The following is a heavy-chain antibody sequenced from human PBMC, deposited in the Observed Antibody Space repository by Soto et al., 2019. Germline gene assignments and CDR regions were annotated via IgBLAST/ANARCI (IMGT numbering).Heavy chain of an antibody. J-gene: IGHJ6*02. CDR3: ARDKNRYCSSTSCYTEGHYYYYYGMDV. V-gene: IGHV1-2*04. Sequence: ASVKVSCKASGYAFTGYYMHWVRQAPGQGLEWMGWINPNSGGTNYAQKFQGWVTMTRDTSISTAYMELSRLRSDDTAVYYCARDKNRYCSSTSCYTEGHYYYYYGMDVWGQGTTVPVSS. CDR2: INPNSGGT. D-gene: IGHD2-2*02. CDR1: GYAFTGYY.